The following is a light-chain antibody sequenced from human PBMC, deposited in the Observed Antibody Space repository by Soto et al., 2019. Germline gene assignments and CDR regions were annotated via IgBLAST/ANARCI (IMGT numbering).Light chain of an antibody. CDR3: QQGDSFPFT. Sequence: DIQMTQSPSSVSASVGDTVTLTCRASQDISTWVAWYQQKPGKAPKLLISAASTLESGVPGRFSGSGSGTDFTLIISSLQPEDFATYFCQQGDSFPFTFGGGTKE. CDR1: QDISTW. V-gene: IGKV1-12*01. J-gene: IGKJ4*01. CDR2: AAS.